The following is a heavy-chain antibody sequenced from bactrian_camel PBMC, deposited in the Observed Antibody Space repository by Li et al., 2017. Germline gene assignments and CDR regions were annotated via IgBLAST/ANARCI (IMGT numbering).Heavy chain of an antibody. J-gene: IGHJ4*01. CDR2: IDSDRSI. D-gene: IGHD2*01. CDR3: AADPSCWRGALWFGTYSS. Sequence: VQLVESGGGSVQAGGSLRLSCAASGFTWCMGWFRQATGKERERVARIDSDRSITYADSVKGRFTIPKDNAKNTLYLQMNSLKPEDTAMYYCAADPSCWRGALWFGTYSSWGQGTQVTVS. CDR1: GFTWC. V-gene: IGHV3S53*01.